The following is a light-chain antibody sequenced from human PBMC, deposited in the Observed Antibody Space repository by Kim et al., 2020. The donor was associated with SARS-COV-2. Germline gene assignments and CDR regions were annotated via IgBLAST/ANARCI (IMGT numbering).Light chain of an antibody. J-gene: IGLJ2*01. CDR1: SSDIGGYNY. CDR2: GVT. V-gene: IGLV2-11*01. CDR3: CSFAGNYILI. Sequence: GQSVTISCTGTSSDIGGYNYVSWYQHHPGKAPKLMIYGVTRRPSGVPDRFSGSKSGNTASLTIFGLQAEDEADYYCCSFAGNYILIFGGGTQLTVL.